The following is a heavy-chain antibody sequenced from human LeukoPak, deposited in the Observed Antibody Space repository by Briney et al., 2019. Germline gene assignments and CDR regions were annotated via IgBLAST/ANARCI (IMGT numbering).Heavy chain of an antibody. V-gene: IGHV4-59*01. CDR1: GGSISSYY. CDR3: ARSAYSSSSGDLDY. J-gene: IGHJ4*02. Sequence: SETLSLTCTVSGGSISSYYWSWIRQPPGKGLEWIGYIYYSGSTNYNPSLKSRVTISVDTSKNQFSLKLSSVTAADTAVYYCARSAYSSSSGDLDYWGQGTLVTVSS. CDR2: IYYSGST. D-gene: IGHD6-6*01.